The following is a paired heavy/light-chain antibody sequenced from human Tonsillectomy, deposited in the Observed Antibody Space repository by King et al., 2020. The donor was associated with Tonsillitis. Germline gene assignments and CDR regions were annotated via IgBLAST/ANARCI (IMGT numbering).Light chain of an antibody. CDR2: ENN. CDR1: SSNIGNSY. Sequence: QSVLTQPPSVSAAPGQRVSISCSGSSSNIGNSYVSWYQQLPGTAPKLLIYENNKRPSGIPDRFSGSKSGTSATLGITGLQTGDEADYYCGTWDSSLSALFGTGTKVTVL. J-gene: IGLJ1*01. V-gene: IGLV1-51*02. CDR3: GTWDSSLSAL.
Heavy chain of an antibody. D-gene: IGHD5-12*01. V-gene: IGHV3-9*01. CDR3: AKDIKSGYDSYFYYMDV. CDR1: GFTFDDYA. Sequence: EVQLVESGGGLVQPGRSLRLSCAASGFTFDDYAMHWVRQAPGKGLEWVSGISWNSGTIVYAYSVKGRFTISRDNAKNSLYLQMNSLRAEDTALYYCAKDIKSGYDSYFYYMDVWGKGTTVTVSS. J-gene: IGHJ6*03. CDR2: ISWNSGTI.